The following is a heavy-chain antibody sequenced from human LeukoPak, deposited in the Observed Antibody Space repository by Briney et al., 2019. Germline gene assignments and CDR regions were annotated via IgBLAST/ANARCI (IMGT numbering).Heavy chain of an antibody. D-gene: IGHD6-13*01. CDR2: IYYSGST. Sequence: SETLSLTCAVYGGSFSGYYWSWIRQHPGKGLEWIGYIYYSGSTYYNPSLKSRVTISVDTSKNQFSLKLSSVTAADTAVYYCARESGSSSWGAFDIWGQGTMVTVSS. V-gene: IGHV4-59*01. CDR1: GGSFSGYY. J-gene: IGHJ3*02. CDR3: ARESGSSSWGAFDI.